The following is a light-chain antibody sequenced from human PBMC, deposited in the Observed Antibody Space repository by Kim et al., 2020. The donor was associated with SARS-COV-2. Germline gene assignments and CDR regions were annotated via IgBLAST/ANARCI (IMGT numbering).Light chain of an antibody. CDR3: QVWDSSSDHPV. V-gene: IGLV3-21*04. CDR2: YVS. Sequence: APGKTARITCGGNNIGRKIVPWYQQKPRQAPVLIIYYVSDRPSGIPERFSGSNSGNTATLTISRVEAGDEADYYCQVWDSSSDHPVFGGGTQLTVL. CDR1: NIGRKI. J-gene: IGLJ3*02.